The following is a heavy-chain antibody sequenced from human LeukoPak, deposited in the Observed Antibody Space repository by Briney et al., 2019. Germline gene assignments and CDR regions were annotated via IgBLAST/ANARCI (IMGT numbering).Heavy chain of an antibody. CDR3: ARHGSTDYFDY. V-gene: IGHV4-39*01. D-gene: IGHD2-2*03. CDR2: IYYSGST. J-gene: IGHJ4*02. Sequence: SETLSLTCAVSGGSISSTTSYWDWIRQPPGKGLEWIGRIYYSGSTFYNPSLKSRVTISVDTSKNQLSLRLSSVTAADTAVYYCARHGSTDYFDYWGQGTLVTVSS. CDR1: GGSISSTTSY.